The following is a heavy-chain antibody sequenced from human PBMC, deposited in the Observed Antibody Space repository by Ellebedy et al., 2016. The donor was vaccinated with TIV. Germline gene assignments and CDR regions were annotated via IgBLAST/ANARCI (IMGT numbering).Heavy chain of an antibody. J-gene: IGHJ4*02. CDR2: IKQDGSEK. D-gene: IGHD3-3*01. Sequence: GESLKISCAASGFTFSSYWMSWVRQAPGKGLEWVANIKQDGSEKYYVDSVKGRFTISRDNAKNSLYLQMNSLRAEDTAVYYCARDPEYYDFWSGRFDYWGQGTLVTVSS. CDR1: GFTFSSYW. CDR3: ARDPEYYDFWSGRFDY. V-gene: IGHV3-7*01.